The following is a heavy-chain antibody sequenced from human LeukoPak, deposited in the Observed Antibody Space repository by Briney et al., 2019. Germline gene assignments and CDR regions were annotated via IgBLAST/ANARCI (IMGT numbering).Heavy chain of an antibody. Sequence: GGSLRLSCAASGFTFSSYEMNWVRQAPGKGLDWVSYISSSGSTIYYADSANGRFTISRDNAKNSLYLQMTSLRAEATAVYYCARWSIAAAGSDYWGQGTLVTVSS. J-gene: IGHJ4*02. CDR2: ISSSGSTI. V-gene: IGHV3-48*03. CDR3: ARWSIAAAGSDY. D-gene: IGHD6-13*01. CDR1: GFTFSSYE.